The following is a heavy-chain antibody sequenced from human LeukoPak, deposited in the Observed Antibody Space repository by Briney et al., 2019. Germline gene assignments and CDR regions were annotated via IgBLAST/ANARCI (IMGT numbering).Heavy chain of an antibody. CDR2: IYSGGST. CDR3: ARDNGYNSGSLGY. Sequence: PGGSLRLSCAASGFTVSANYMSWVRQAPGKGLEWVPVIYSGGSTYYADSVKGRFTIFRDSSKNTLYLQMNSLRAEDTAVYCCARDNGYNSGSLGYWGQGTLVTVSS. J-gene: IGHJ4*02. V-gene: IGHV3-66*02. CDR1: GFTVSANY. D-gene: IGHD6-19*01.